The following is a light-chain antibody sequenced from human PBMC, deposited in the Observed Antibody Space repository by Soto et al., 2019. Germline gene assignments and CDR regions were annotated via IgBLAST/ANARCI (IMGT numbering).Light chain of an antibody. J-gene: IGLJ2*01. Sequence: QSVLTQPASVSGSPGQSITISCTGTGSDVGGYNFVSWYQHHPDKAPKLMIYDVSNRPSGVSYRFSGSKSGNTASLTIPGLQAEDEADYYCSSYTSSSTYVEFGGGTKVTVL. CDR2: DVS. V-gene: IGLV2-14*03. CDR1: GSDVGGYNF. CDR3: SSYTSSSTYVE.